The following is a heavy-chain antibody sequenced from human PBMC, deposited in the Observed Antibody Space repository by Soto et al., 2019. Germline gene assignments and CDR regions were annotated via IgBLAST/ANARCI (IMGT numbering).Heavy chain of an antibody. D-gene: IGHD6-19*01. Sequence: SETLSLTCAVYGGSFSGYYWSWIRQPPGKGLEWIGEINHSGSTNYNPSLKSRVTISVDTSKNQFSLKLSSVTAADTAVYYCAFHSSGWINDYWGQGTLVTVSS. CDR2: INHSGST. CDR1: GGSFSGYY. V-gene: IGHV4-34*01. J-gene: IGHJ4*02. CDR3: AFHSSGWINDY.